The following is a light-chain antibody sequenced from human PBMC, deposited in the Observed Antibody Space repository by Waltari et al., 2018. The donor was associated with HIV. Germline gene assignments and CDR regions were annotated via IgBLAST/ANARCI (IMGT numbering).Light chain of an antibody. CDR1: GSDVGDYKY. CDR3: CSYAGSSTFGFYV. CDR2: DVN. J-gene: IGLJ1*01. Sequence: QSALTQPASVSGSPEQSITISCPGAGSDVGDYKYVSCYQQYPGKTPKLIIYDVNKRPSGVSKRFSGSKSGNTASLTISGLQAEDEADYYCCSYAGSSTFGFYVFGTGTKVTVL. V-gene: IGLV2-23*02.